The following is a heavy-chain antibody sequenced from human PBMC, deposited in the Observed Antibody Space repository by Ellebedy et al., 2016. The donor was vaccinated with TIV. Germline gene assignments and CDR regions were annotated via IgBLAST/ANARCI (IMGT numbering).Heavy chain of an antibody. D-gene: IGHD4-17*01. CDR1: GFTVSSYW. J-gene: IGHJ3*02. V-gene: IGHV3-7*01. CDR3: ATDGSYGDYLSPTHAFVI. CDR2: TEHDGSEK. Sequence: GGSLRPSCRPSGFTVSSYWMSWVRQAPGKGLEWVANTEHDGSEKYYVDSVKGRFTISRDNAKNSLYLHLNSLGAEDTAMYYCATDGSYGDYLSPTHAFVIWGQGTMVTVSS.